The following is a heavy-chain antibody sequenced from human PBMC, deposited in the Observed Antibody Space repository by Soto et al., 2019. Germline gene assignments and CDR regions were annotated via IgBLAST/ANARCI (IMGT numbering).Heavy chain of an antibody. CDR2: IYYSGST. CDR3: ARWWSGSRKGFDP. J-gene: IGHJ5*02. D-gene: IGHD3-3*01. CDR1: GGSISSGGYY. V-gene: IGHV4-31*03. Sequence: SETLSLTCTVSGGSISSGGYYWSWIRQHPGKGLEWIGYIYYSGSTYYNPSLKSRVTISVDTSKNQFSLKLSSVTAADTAVYYCARWWSGSRKGFDPWGQGTLVTVSS.